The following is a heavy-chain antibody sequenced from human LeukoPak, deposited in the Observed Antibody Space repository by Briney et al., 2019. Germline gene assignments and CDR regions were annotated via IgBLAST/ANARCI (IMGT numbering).Heavy chain of an antibody. V-gene: IGHV5-51*01. CDR3: EKHEGSGSYSSY. Sequence: GQSLQISGKGSGDSFTINWIAWVRQMPGRGLEWMGIISPDDSDIRYSPSFQGHVTISADKSISTAYLQWTSLQASDTAMYYCEKHEGSGSYSSYWGQGTLVTVSS. CDR1: GDSFTINW. CDR2: ISPDDSDI. J-gene: IGHJ4*02. D-gene: IGHD1-26*01.